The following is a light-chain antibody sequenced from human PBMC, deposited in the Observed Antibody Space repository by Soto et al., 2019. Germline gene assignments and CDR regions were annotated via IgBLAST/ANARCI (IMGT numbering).Light chain of an antibody. J-gene: IGKJ5*01. CDR1: QTLSSRH. CDR3: QQRSNWPPIT. Sequence: VLTQSPGTLSLSPGERATLSCRASQTLSSRHLAWYQQKPGQAPRLLIYGASTRATGIPARFSGSGSGTDFTLTISSLEPEDFAVYYCQQRSNWPPITFGQGTRLEIK. CDR2: GAS. V-gene: IGKV3-11*01.